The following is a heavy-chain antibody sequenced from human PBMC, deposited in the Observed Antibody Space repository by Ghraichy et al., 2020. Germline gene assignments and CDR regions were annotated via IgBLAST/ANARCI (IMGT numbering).Heavy chain of an antibody. D-gene: IGHD4-11*01. CDR1: GGTFSRYA. V-gene: IGHV1-69*13. CDR2: IIPMFGKA. J-gene: IGHJ6*02. Sequence: SVKVSCKASGGTFSRYAISWVRQAPGQGLEWMGGIIPMFGKANYAQKFQGRVTITADESTSTAYMELSSLRSEDTAVYYCARGGDTVTTLVDYYYYYGMDVWGQGTTVTVSS. CDR3: ARGGDTVTTLVDYYYYYGMDV.